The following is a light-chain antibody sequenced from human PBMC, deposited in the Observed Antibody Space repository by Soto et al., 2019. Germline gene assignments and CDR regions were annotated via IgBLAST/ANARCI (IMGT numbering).Light chain of an antibody. CDR3: QQSYSTPYT. V-gene: IGKV3-20*01. Sequence: EIVLTQTPGTLSLSPGERATLSCRASQSVTSSLLAWYQQKPGPAPRLLIYGASTRATGIPDRFSGSGSDTDFSLTISRLDPEDFATYYCQQSYSTPYTFGEGTKLEIK. CDR1: QSVTSSL. CDR2: GAS. J-gene: IGKJ2*01.